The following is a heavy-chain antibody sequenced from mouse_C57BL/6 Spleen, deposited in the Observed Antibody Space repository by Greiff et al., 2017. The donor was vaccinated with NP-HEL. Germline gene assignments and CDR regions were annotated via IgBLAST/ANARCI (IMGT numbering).Heavy chain of an antibody. Sequence: EVQLQQSGAELVRPGASVKLSCTASGFNIKDYYMHWVKQRPEQGLEWIGRIDPEDGDTEYAPKFQGKATMTADTSSNTAYLQLSSLTSEDTAVYYCTLIYYYGSSPFAYWGQGTLVTVSA. V-gene: IGHV14-1*01. D-gene: IGHD1-1*01. CDR3: TLIYYYGSSPFAY. J-gene: IGHJ3*01. CDR1: GFNIKDYY. CDR2: IDPEDGDT.